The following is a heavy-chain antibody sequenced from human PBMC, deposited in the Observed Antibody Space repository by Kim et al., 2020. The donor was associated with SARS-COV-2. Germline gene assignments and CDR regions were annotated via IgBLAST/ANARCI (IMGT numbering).Heavy chain of an antibody. CDR2: IYYSGST. V-gene: IGHV4-39*01. CDR3: ARHADSSGYYYVGWFDP. D-gene: IGHD3-22*01. Sequence: SETLSLTCTVSGGSISSSSYYWGWIRQPPGKGLEWIGSIYYSGSTYYNPSLKSRVTISVDTSKNQFSLKLSSVTAADTAVYYCARHADSSGYYYVGWFDP. CDR1: GGSISSSSYY. J-gene: IGHJ5*02.